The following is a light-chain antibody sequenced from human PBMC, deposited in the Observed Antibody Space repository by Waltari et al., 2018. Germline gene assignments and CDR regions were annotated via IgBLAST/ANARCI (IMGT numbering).Light chain of an antibody. CDR2: EGN. Sequence: QSALTQPASVSGSPGQSLTISCTGTSGDIGGYNLVSWYQQHPGKAPKRMLYEGNKRHLGVSNRFSGSKSGNTASLTISGLQAEDEADYYCSSYADSNICVFGSGTKVTVL. V-gene: IGLV2-23*01. CDR1: SGDIGGYNL. J-gene: IGLJ1*01. CDR3: SSYADSNICV.